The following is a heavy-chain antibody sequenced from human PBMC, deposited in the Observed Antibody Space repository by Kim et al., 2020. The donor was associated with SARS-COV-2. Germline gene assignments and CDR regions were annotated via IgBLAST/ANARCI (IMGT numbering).Heavy chain of an antibody. V-gene: IGHV4-59*01. Sequence: PTLKSRVTISVDTSKNQFSLRRSFVTAADTAVYDCARARESNWNLYYFDYWGQGTLVTVSS. D-gene: IGHD1-20*01. CDR3: ARARESNWNLYYFDY. J-gene: IGHJ4*02.